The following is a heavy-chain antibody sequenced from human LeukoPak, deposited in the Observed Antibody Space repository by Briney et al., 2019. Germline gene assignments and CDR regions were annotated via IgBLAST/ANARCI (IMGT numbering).Heavy chain of an antibody. D-gene: IGHD3-22*01. CDR2: VNHSGST. V-gene: IGHV4-34*01. J-gene: IGHJ5*02. CDR3: ARGDRFPLRHYCDSSGPLNWFDP. CDR1: GGSFSSYY. Sequence: SETLSLTCAVYGGSFSSYYWSWIRQPPGKGMEWVWEVNHSGSTNYNPSLKSRVTISVDTSKNQFSLKLSSVTAADTAVYYCARGDRFPLRHYCDSSGPLNWFDPWGQGTLVTVSS.